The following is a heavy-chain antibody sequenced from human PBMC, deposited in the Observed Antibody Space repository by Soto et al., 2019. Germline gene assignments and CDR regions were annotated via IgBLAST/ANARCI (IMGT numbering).Heavy chain of an antibody. CDR3: ARVRGEFNYYYYGMDV. V-gene: IGHV3-33*01. Sequence: QVQLVESGGGVVQPGRSPRLSCAASGFTFSSYGMHWVRQAPGKGLEWVAVIWYDGSNKYYADSVKGRFTISRDNSKNTLYLQMNSLRAEDTAVYYCARVRGEFNYYYYGMDVWGQGTTVTVSS. CDR2: IWYDGSNK. CDR1: GFTFSSYG. D-gene: IGHD3-16*01. J-gene: IGHJ6*02.